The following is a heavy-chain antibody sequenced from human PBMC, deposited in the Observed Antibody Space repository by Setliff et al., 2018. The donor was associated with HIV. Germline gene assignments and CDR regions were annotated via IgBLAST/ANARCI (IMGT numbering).Heavy chain of an antibody. Sequence: SETLSLTCTVSGGSISSSIYYWGWIRQPPGKGLEWIVFIYYSGSTSYYGGSTYYNPSLKSRVTISVDTSKNQSSLKLTSVTAADTAVYYCAREPIWGDYSRSNGRDVWGQGTTVTVSS. CDR3: AREPIWGDYSRSNGRDV. V-gene: IGHV4-39*07. J-gene: IGHJ6*02. CDR2: IYYSGSTSYYGGST. CDR1: GGSISSSIYY. D-gene: IGHD3-3*01.